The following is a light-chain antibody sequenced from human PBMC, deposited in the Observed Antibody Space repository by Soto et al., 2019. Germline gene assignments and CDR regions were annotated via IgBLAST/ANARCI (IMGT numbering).Light chain of an antibody. CDR3: MQFAHFPRT. CDR2: QIS. CDR1: QSLVYSDGNTY. V-gene: IGKV2-24*01. Sequence: DVVLTQTPLSSPVTLGQPASISCRSSQSLVYSDGNTYLSWLQQRPGQPPRLLIYQISNRFSGVPDRFRGSWAGTDFTLKISRVEAEDVGVYYCMQFAHFPRTFGQGTKLEI. J-gene: IGKJ1*01.